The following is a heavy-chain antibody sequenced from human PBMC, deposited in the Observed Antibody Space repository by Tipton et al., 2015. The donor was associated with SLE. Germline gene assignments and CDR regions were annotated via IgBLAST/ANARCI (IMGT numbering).Heavy chain of an antibody. Sequence: TLSLTCTVSGGSISSYYYSWIRQPAGRGLEWIGRIYTSGSTNYNPSLKSRVTMSVDTSTNQFSLKLSSVTAADTAVYYCARSGSGRYSLDYWGQGTLVTVSS. CDR1: GGSISSYY. J-gene: IGHJ4*02. V-gene: IGHV4-4*07. CDR2: IYTSGST. D-gene: IGHD1-26*01. CDR3: ARSGSGRYSLDY.